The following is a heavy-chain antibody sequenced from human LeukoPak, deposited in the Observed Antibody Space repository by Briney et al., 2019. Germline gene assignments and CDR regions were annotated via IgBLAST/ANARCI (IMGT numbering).Heavy chain of an antibody. Sequence: ASVKVSCKASGGTFSSYAISWVRQAPGQGLEWMGGIIPIFGTANYAQKFQSRVTITADESTSTAYMELSSLRSEDTAVYYCAQYYYDSSAAPPHSSFDIWGQGTMVTVSS. CDR1: GGTFSSYA. CDR2: IIPIFGTA. V-gene: IGHV1-69*13. D-gene: IGHD3-22*01. J-gene: IGHJ3*02. CDR3: AQYYYDSSAAPPHSSFDI.